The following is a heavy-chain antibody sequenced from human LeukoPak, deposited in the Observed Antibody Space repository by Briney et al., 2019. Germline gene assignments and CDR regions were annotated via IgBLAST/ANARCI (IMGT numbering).Heavy chain of an antibody. V-gene: IGHV3-48*03. D-gene: IGHD1-1*01. CDR1: GFTFSSHD. CDR3: ASLWNDERTTTG. CDR2: IGRGGDTI. Sequence: PGGSLRLSCAASGFTFSSHDMNWVRQAPGKGLEWLSYIGRGGDTIYYADSVKGRFTISRDNSKNSLYLQMHSLRAEDTAVYYCASLWNDERTTTGWGQGTLVTVSS. J-gene: IGHJ4*02.